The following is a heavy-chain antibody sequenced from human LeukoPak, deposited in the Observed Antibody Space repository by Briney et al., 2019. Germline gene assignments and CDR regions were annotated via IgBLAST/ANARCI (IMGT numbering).Heavy chain of an antibody. Sequence: GGSLRLSCAASGFTFSSYGMNWVRQAPGKGLEWVAFTRYDEDNKYYAESVKGRFTTSRDNSKNTLYLQMNSLRVEDTAVYYCAKDTSTIAVAGTCFDYWGQGTLVTVSS. CDR3: AKDTSTIAVAGTCFDY. J-gene: IGHJ4*02. V-gene: IGHV3-30*02. CDR1: GFTFSSYG. D-gene: IGHD6-19*01. CDR2: TRYDEDNK.